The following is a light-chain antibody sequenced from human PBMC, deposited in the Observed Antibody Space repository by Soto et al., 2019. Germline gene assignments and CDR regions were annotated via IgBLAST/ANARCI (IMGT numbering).Light chain of an antibody. V-gene: IGKV3-20*01. CDR3: QQFSSYPLT. J-gene: IGKJ4*01. CDR1: QSVSSY. CDR2: GAS. Sequence: EIVLAQSAANLSLSPGERATLSCEASQSVSSYLTWYQQKPGQAPRLLIYGASSRATGIPDRFSGSGSGTDFTLTISRLEPEDFAVYYCQQFSSYPLTFGGGTKVDI.